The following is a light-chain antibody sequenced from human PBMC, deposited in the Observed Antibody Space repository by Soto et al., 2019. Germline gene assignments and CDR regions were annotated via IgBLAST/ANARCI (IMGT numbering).Light chain of an antibody. J-gene: IGKJ1*01. V-gene: IGKV1-39*01. CDR2: GAS. CDR3: QQSYRTPRS. CDR1: QYVDRY. Sequence: DIQMTQSPSSLSESVGDRVTITCRASQYVDRYLNWYQHKPGKAPQLLIYGASNLQRGVPSRFSGIGSGTDFTLTISSLQPEDSATYYCQQSYRTPRSFGRGTKVEV.